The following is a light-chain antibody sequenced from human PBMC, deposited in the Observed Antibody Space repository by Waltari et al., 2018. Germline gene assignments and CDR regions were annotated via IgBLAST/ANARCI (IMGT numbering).Light chain of an antibody. V-gene: IGLV2-23*02. Sequence: QSALTQPASLSGSPGQSITIPCTGTSSDVGYYNRVSWYHKHPGKAPNLLIYEVDKRPSGISNRFSGSKSGNTASLTISGLQAEDEADYYCCSYVRSVSFVFGGGTKLTVL. J-gene: IGLJ2*01. CDR1: SSDVGYYNR. CDR3: CSYVRSVSFV. CDR2: EVD.